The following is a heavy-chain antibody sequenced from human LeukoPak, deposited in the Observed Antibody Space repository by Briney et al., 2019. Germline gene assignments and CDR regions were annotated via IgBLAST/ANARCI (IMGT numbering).Heavy chain of an antibody. CDR3: AKDHESDGYPCLDH. CDR1: GFTFSRLA. V-gene: IGHV3-23*01. Sequence: GGSLRLSCAASGFTFSRLAMTWVRQAPGKGLEWVSTISASGPYYADAVRGRFTISRDNSRNTLSLQMDSLRAEDTAVHYCAKDHESDGYPCLDHWGLGTLVTVSS. CDR2: ISASGP. D-gene: IGHD3-22*01. J-gene: IGHJ4*02.